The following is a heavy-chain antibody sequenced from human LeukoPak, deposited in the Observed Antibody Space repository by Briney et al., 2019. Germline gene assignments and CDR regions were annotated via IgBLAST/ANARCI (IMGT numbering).Heavy chain of an antibody. CDR1: GFTFSSYG. J-gene: IGHJ4*02. CDR3: AKDAGRIAVAAYYFDY. Sequence: PGGSLRLSCAASGFTFSSYGMHWVRQAPGKGLEWVAVISYDGSNKYYADSVKGRFTISRDNSKNTLYLQMNSLRAEDTAMYYCAKDAGRIAVAAYYFDYWGQGTLVTVSS. CDR2: ISYDGSNK. D-gene: IGHD6-19*01. V-gene: IGHV3-30*18.